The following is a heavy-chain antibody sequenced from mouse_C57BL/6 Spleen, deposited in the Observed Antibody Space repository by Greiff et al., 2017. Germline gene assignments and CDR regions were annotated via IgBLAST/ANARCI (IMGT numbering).Heavy chain of an antibody. CDR3: AREGVWLRRRNYFDY. CDR1: GYTFTSYW. V-gene: IGHV1-53*01. Sequence: QVQLQQPGTELVKPGASVKLSCKASGYTFTSYWMHWVKQRPGQGLEWIGNINPSNGGTNYNEKFKSKATLTVDKSSSTAYMQLSSLTSEDSAVYYCAREGVWLRRRNYFDYWGQGTTLTVSS. CDR2: INPSNGGT. J-gene: IGHJ2*01. D-gene: IGHD2-2*01.